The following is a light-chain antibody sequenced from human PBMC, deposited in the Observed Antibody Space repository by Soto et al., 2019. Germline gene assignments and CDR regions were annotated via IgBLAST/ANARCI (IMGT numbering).Light chain of an antibody. V-gene: IGLV2-14*01. CDR3: YSYTTSSTWV. CDR1: SSDVGAYNY. J-gene: IGLJ3*02. CDR2: EVS. Sequence: QSALTQPASVSGSPGQSITISCAGTSSDVGAYNYVSWYQQHPDKAPKVMIYEVSIRPSVVSDRFSGSKSGNTASLTISGLQAEDEAVYYCYSYTTSSTWVFGGGTKLTVL.